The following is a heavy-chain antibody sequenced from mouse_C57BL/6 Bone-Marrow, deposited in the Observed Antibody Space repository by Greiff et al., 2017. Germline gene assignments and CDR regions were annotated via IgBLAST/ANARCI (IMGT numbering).Heavy chain of an antibody. V-gene: IGHV1-64*01. Sequence: QVQLQQPGAELVKPGASVKLSCKASGYTFTSYWMHWVKQRPGQGLEWIGMIHPNSGSTNYNEKFKSKATLTVDKSSSTAYMQLSSLTSEDSAVYYCANPSYYYGSSCWYFEVWGTGTTVTVSS. CDR2: IHPNSGST. CDR1: GYTFTSYW. CDR3: ANPSYYYGSSCWYFEV. D-gene: IGHD1-1*01. J-gene: IGHJ1*03.